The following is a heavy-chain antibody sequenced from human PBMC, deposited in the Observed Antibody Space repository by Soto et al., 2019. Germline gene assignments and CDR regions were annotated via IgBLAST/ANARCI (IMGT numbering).Heavy chain of an antibody. CDR2: ISGSGGST. CDR1: RFTFSSYA. Sequence: GSLRISCEASRFTFSSYAIIWVRQAPGKGLECVSAISGSGGSTYYADSVKGRFTISRDNSKNTLYLQMNSLRAEDTAVYYCARDHPQEYWGQGTLVTVSS. V-gene: IGHV3-23*01. CDR3: ARDHPQEY. J-gene: IGHJ4*02.